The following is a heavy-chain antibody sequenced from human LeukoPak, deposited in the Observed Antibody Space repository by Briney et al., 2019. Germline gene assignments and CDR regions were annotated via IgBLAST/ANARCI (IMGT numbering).Heavy chain of an antibody. CDR3: ARDGRDGYNS. D-gene: IGHD5-24*01. CDR1: GFTFNTYT. Sequence: GGSLRLSCAASGFTFNTYTMNWVRQAPGKGLEWVSSISSGTSYIYYADSVKGRFTISRDNAKNSLYLQMNSLRAEDTAVYYCARDGRDGYNSGGQGTLVTVSS. J-gene: IGHJ4*02. CDR2: ISSGTSYI. V-gene: IGHV3-21*01.